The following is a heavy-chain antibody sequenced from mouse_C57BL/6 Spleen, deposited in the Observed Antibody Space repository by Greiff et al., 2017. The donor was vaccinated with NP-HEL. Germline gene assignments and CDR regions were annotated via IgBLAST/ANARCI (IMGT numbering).Heavy chain of an antibody. CDR1: GYAFSSSW. CDR3: ARRAYYSNYGMDY. CDR2: IYPGDGDT. Sequence: QVQLKESGPELVKPGASVKISCKASGYAFSSSWMNWVKQRPGKGLEWIGRIYPGDGDTNYNGKFKGKATLTADKSSSTAYMQLSSLTSEDSAVYFCARRAYYSNYGMDYWGQGTSVTVSS. D-gene: IGHD2-5*01. J-gene: IGHJ4*01. V-gene: IGHV1-82*01.